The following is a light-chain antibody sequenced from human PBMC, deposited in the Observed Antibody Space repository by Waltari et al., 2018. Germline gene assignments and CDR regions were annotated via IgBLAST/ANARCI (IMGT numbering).Light chain of an antibody. CDR1: SSNIVSNY. Sequence: QSVLTQPPSASGTPGQRVTISCSGSSSNIVSNYVYWYQQLPGTAPNLLIYRNNQRPSGVPDRFSGSKSGTSASLAISGLRSEDEADYYCAAWDDSLSAHVVFGGGTKLTVL. CDR2: RNN. V-gene: IGLV1-47*01. CDR3: AAWDDSLSAHVV. J-gene: IGLJ2*01.